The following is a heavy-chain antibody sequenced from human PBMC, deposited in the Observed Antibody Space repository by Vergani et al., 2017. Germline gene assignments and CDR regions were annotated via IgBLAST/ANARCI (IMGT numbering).Heavy chain of an antibody. CDR3: AKDHYDCWSGYTNLSPFDL. J-gene: IGHJ2*01. Sequence: EVQLEESGGGLVLPGRSLRLSCVASGFTSAGYAMHWVRQAPGKGLEWVSGISWNSNSIGYADSVKGRFTIARDNAKNSLYLLMNSLRAEYTALYYCAKDHYDCWSGYTNLSPFDLWGRGTLVTVSS. D-gene: IGHD3-3*01. V-gene: IGHV3-9*02. CDR2: ISWNSNSI. CDR1: GFTSAGYA.